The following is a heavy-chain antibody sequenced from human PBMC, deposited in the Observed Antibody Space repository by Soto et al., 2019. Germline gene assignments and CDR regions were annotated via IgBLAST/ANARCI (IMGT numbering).Heavy chain of an antibody. CDR3: AIMGIAVAGTLHQGAFDI. CDR1: GGSFSGYY. D-gene: IGHD6-19*01. Sequence: SETLSLTCAVYGGSFSGYYWSWIRQPPGKGLEWIGEINHSGSTNYNPSLKSRVTISVDTSKNQFSLKLSSVTAADTAVYYCAIMGIAVAGTLHQGAFDIWGQGTMVTVSS. CDR2: INHSGST. V-gene: IGHV4-34*01. J-gene: IGHJ3*02.